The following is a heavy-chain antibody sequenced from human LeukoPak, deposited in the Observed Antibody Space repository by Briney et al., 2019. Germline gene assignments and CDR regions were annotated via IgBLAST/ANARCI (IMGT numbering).Heavy chain of an antibody. J-gene: IGHJ4*02. Sequence: GGSLRLSCAASGFTFSSYWMSWVRQAPGKGLEWVSAISGSGGSTYYADSVKGRFTISRDNSKNTLYLQMNSLRAEDTAVYYCAKVGGIAAAVDYFDYWGQGTLVTVSS. CDR2: ISGSGGST. CDR3: AKVGGIAAAVDYFDY. D-gene: IGHD6-13*01. CDR1: GFTFSSYW. V-gene: IGHV3-23*01.